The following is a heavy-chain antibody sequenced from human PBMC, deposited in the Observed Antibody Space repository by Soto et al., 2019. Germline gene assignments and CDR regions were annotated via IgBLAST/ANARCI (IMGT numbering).Heavy chain of an antibody. CDR1: GGSISSSNW. J-gene: IGHJ6*02. CDR2: IYHSGST. CDR3: ARIRLPLEVLPNNSYYYAMGV. V-gene: IGHV4-4*02. Sequence: QVQLQESGPGLVKPSGTLSLTCAVSGGSISSSNWWSWVRQPPGKGLEWIGEIYHSGSTNYNPSLKSRVTISLDKSKNQFSLKLSSVTAADTAVYYCARIRLPLEVLPNNSYYYAMGVWGQGTTVTVSS. D-gene: IGHD3-16*01.